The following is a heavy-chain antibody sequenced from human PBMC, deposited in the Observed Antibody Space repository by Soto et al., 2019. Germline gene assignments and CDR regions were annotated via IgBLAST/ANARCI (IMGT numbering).Heavy chain of an antibody. V-gene: IGHV3-11*06. D-gene: IGHD6-13*01. Sequence: GGSLRLSCASSGVTFSDYYMSWIRQAPGKGLEWVSYISSSSSYTNYADSVKGRFTISRDNAKNSLYLQMNSLRAEDTAVYYCARDAEQQLVHWFDPWGQGTLVTVPQ. CDR2: ISSSSSYT. CDR1: GVTFSDYY. J-gene: IGHJ5*02. CDR3: ARDAEQQLVHWFDP.